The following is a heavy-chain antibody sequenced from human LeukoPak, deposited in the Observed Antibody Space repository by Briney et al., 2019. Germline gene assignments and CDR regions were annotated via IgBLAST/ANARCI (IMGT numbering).Heavy chain of an antibody. CDR3: AREVVGATSEFDF. D-gene: IGHD1-26*01. Sequence: PGGSLRLSCAASGFTLSSHEMNWVRQAPGKGLEWISYITSSGSAIYYADSVKGRFTISRDNAKNSLYLQMNSLRADDTALYYCAREVVGATSEFDFWGQGTLVTVSS. CDR2: ITSSGSAI. CDR1: GFTLSSHE. V-gene: IGHV3-48*03. J-gene: IGHJ4*02.